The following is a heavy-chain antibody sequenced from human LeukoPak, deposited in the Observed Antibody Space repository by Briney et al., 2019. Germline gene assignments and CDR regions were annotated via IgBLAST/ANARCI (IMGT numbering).Heavy chain of an antibody. CDR2: IIPIFGTA. D-gene: IGHD3-3*01. CDR3: ARPSLHWSGYTNPLDY. CDR1: GGTFSSYA. Sequence: SVKVPCKASGGTFSSYAISWVRQAPGQGLEWMGGIIPIFGTANYAQKFQGRVTITADESTSTAYMELSSLRSEDTAVYYCARPSLHWSGYTNPLDYWGQGTLVTVSS. J-gene: IGHJ4*02. V-gene: IGHV1-69*13.